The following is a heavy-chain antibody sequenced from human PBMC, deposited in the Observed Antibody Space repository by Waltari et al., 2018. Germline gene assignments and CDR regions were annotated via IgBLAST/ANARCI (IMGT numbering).Heavy chain of an antibody. CDR2: INRSGST. D-gene: IGHD6-25*01. CDR3: AREYSSVEHIFDY. V-gene: IGHV4-34*02. CDR1: DDSFSKYY. Sequence: QVQLQQWGAGLLKPSETLSVTCEVFDDSFSKYYWVWIRQSPGKGLEWIGEINRSGSTNDNPSLKGRVTISLDMSKRQVSLRVTYVTAADTAFYYCAREYSSVEHIFDYWGRGTLVTVSS. J-gene: IGHJ4*02.